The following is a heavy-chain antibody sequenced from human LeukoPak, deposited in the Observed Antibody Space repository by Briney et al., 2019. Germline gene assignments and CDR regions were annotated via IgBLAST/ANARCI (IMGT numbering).Heavy chain of an antibody. J-gene: IGHJ4*02. CDR3: SRNADHDW. D-gene: IGHD1-14*01. CDR2: IKRQTEGWTT. Sequence: GGSLRLSCAASGFTFSNAWMNWGRQAPGKGLEWVARIKRQTEGWTTDYAAPVKGRFTISRDDSKSTLYLQMNSLETEDTAVYYCSRNADHDWWGQGTLVTVSS. CDR1: GFTFSNAW. V-gene: IGHV3-15*01.